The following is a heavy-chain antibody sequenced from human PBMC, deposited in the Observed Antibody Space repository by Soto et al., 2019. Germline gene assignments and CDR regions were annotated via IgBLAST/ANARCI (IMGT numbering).Heavy chain of an antibody. CDR3: ARRWGRSFDY. Sequence: SETLSLTCTVSGGPISSYYWSWIRQPPGKGLEWIGYIYYSGSTNYNPSLKSRVTISVDTSKNQFSLKLSSVTAADTAVYYCARRWGRSFDYWGQGTLVTVS. J-gene: IGHJ4*02. CDR2: IYYSGST. CDR1: GGPISSYY. V-gene: IGHV4-59*08. D-gene: IGHD2-15*01.